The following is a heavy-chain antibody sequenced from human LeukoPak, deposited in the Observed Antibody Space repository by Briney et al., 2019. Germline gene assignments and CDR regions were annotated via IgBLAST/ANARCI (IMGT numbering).Heavy chain of an antibody. CDR1: GFIFSNYG. D-gene: IGHD6-19*01. J-gene: IGHJ1*01. CDR2: IPYDGSNK. Sequence: GGSLRLSCAASGFIFSNYGMHWVHQAPGKGLEWVAFIPYDGSNKYYVDSVKGRFTISRDNSKNTLYLQMNSLRAEDTAVYYCAKVAYSSGWSPGYFQHWGQGTLVTVSS. CDR3: AKVAYSSGWSPGYFQH. V-gene: IGHV3-30*02.